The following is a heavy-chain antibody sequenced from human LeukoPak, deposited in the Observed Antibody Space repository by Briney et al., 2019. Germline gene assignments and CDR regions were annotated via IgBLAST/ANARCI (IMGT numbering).Heavy chain of an antibody. D-gene: IGHD6-6*01. CDR1: GGTFSSYA. Sequence: SVKVSCKASGGTFSSYAISWVRQAPGQGLEWMGRIIPIFGIANYAQKFQGRVTITADKSTSTAYMELSSLRSEDTAVYYCAREDFEYSSSSGIFDYRGQGTLVTVSS. CDR3: AREDFEYSSSSGIFDY. V-gene: IGHV1-69*04. J-gene: IGHJ4*02. CDR2: IIPIFGIA.